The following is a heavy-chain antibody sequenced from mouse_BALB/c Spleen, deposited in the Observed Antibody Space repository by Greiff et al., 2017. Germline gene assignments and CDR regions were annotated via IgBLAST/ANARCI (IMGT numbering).Heavy chain of an antibody. J-gene: IGHJ4*01. CDR3: ARDGWLRYAMDY. CDR2: ISSGSSTI. D-gene: IGHD2-2*01. Sequence: EVQRVESGGGLVQPGGSRKLSCAASGFTFSSFGMHWVRQAPEKGLEWVAYISSGSSTIYYADTVKGRFTISRDNPKNTLFLQMTSLRSEDTAMYYCARDGWLRYAMDYWGQGTSVTVSS. V-gene: IGHV5-17*02. CDR1: GFTFSSFG.